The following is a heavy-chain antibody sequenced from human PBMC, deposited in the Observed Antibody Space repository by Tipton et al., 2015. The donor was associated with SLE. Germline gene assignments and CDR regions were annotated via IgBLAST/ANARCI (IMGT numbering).Heavy chain of an antibody. D-gene: IGHD5-12*01. Sequence: TLSLTCTVSGGSISSGAHYWSWIRQSAGKGLEWIGRIYASGSTSGSTYYNPSLKSRVSFSIDTSKHQFSLKLNSVTAADTAVYYCARRHYSGPFDSWGQGPLVTVSS. V-gene: IGHV4-61*02. CDR3: ARRHYSGPFDS. J-gene: IGHJ4*02. CDR2: IYASGSTSGST. CDR1: GGSISSGAHY.